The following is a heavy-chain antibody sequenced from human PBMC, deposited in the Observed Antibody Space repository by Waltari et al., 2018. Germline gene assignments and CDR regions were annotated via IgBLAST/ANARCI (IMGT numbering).Heavy chain of an antibody. V-gene: IGHV1-2*02. CDR1: GYTFTGYY. CDR3: ARLRPNSVAGLDY. CDR2: INPNGGGT. D-gene: IGHD6-19*01. Sequence: QVQLVQSGAEVQKPGASVKVSCKASGYTFTGYYMHWVRQATGQGLEWRGWINPNGGGTNYAQKFQVRVTMTRDTSISTAYMELSRLRSDDTAVYYCARLRPNSVAGLDYWGQGTLVTVSS. J-gene: IGHJ4*02.